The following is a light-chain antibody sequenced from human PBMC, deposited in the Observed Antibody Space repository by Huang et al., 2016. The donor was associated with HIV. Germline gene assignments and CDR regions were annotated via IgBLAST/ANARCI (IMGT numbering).Light chain of an antibody. Sequence: DIQMTQSPSSLSASIGDRVTITCQPSQDIKNSLNWYQHKPGKAPKLLIYDASNLETGVPSRVSGSGSWTHFTLTISSLQPEDFATYYCQQYGTVPLYTFGQGTKLEIK. CDR2: DAS. CDR3: QQYGTVPLYT. J-gene: IGKJ2*01. V-gene: IGKV1-33*01. CDR1: QDIKNS.